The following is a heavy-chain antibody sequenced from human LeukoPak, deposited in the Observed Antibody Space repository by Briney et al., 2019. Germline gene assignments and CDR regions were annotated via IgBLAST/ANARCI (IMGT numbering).Heavy chain of an antibody. CDR2: IVVGSGNT. CDR3: AAGGIAAAEPFDY. D-gene: IGHD6-13*01. V-gene: IGHV1-58*02. J-gene: IGHJ4*02. CDR1: GFTFTSSA. Sequence: SVKVSCKASGFTFTSSAMQWVRQARGQRLEWIGWIVVGSGNTNYAQKFQERVTITRDMSTSTAYMELSSLRSEDTAVYYCAAGGIAAAEPFDYWGRGTLVTVSS.